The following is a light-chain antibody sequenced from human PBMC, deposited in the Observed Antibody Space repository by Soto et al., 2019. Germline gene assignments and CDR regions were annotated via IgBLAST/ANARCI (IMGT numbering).Light chain of an antibody. J-gene: IGKJ1*01. CDR3: QQSHTRWS. CDR1: QGISNY. CDR2: TAS. V-gene: IGKV1-39*01. Sequence: DIQMSESPSAMSASVGDRVTITFRASQGISNYLAWYQQKPGKAPKVLIYTASSLQSGIPSRFSGSGSGTDFTLTINSLQPEDFATYYCQQSHTRWSFGQRTMVDI.